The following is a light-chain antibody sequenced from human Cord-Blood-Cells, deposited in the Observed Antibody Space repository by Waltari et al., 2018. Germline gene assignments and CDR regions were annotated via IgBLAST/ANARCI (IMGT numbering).Light chain of an antibody. J-gene: IGLJ2*01. CDR3: QVWDSSSDHVV. Sequence: SYVLPQPTSVSVAPGQTARITCGGNNSGSKSVHWYQQKPGQAPVLVIYYDSDRPSGIPERFSGSNSGNTATLTISRVEAGDEADYYCQVWDSSSDHVVFGGGTKLTVL. CDR1: NSGSKS. CDR2: YDS. V-gene: IGLV3-21*04.